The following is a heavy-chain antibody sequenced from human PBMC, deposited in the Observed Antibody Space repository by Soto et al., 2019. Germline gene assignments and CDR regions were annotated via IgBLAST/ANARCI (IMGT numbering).Heavy chain of an antibody. J-gene: IGHJ5*02. CDR3: ARGNLGYCISTSCPFDP. CDR1: GFTFSSYD. D-gene: IGHD2-2*01. V-gene: IGHV3-13*01. Sequence: EVQLVESGGGLVQPGGSLRLSCAASGFTFSSYDMHWVRQATGKGLEWVSAIGTAGDTYYPGSVKGRFTISRENAKNSLYLQMNSLRAGDTAVYYCARGNLGYCISTSCPFDPWGQGTLVTVSS. CDR2: IGTAGDT.